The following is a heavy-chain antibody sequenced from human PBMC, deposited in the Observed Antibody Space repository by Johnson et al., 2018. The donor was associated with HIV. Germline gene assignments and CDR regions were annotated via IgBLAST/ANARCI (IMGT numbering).Heavy chain of an antibody. CDR1: GFSFDSHA. J-gene: IGHJ3*02. CDR2: ISGSGGST. V-gene: IGHV3-23*04. Sequence: VQLVESGGGVVQPGRSLRLSCAASGFSFDSHAINWVRQAPGKGLQWVSAISGSGGSTYYADSVKGRFTISRDNSKNTLYLQMNSLRDEDTALYYCARDVGIAENLDAFDIWGQGTMVTVSS. CDR3: ARDVGIAENLDAFDI. D-gene: IGHD6-13*01.